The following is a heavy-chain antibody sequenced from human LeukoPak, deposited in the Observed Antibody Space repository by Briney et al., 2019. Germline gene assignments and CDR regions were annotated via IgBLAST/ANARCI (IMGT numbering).Heavy chain of an antibody. V-gene: IGHV4-39*07. D-gene: IGHD2-2*01. J-gene: IGHJ4*02. CDR1: GDYISSSSYY. Sequence: SETLSLTCTVSGDYISSSSYYWGWIRQPPGKGLEWIGSIYYSGSTYYNPSLKSRVTISVDTSKNQFSLKLSSVTAADTAVYYCARDRRVYCSSTSCLKVDYWGQGTLVTVSS. CDR3: ARDRRVYCSSTSCLKVDY. CDR2: IYYSGST.